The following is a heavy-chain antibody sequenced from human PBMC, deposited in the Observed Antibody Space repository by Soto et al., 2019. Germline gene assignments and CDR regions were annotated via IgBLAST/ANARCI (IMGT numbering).Heavy chain of an antibody. CDR2: IYSGGST. CDR1: GLSVSRNY. D-gene: IGHD3-16*02. V-gene: IGHV3-66*01. Sequence: EVQLVESGGGLVQPGGSLRLSCAASGLSVSRNYMSWVRQAPGKGLEWVSVIYSGGSTYYADSVKGRFIISRDNSKNTLWLQMNSLRAEATAVYYCAREELSADYYQYYGMDVWGPGTTVTVS. J-gene: IGHJ6*02. CDR3: AREELSADYYQYYGMDV.